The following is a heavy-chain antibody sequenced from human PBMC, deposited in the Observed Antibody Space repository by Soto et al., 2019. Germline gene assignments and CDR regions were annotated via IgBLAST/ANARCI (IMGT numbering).Heavy chain of an antibody. Sequence: GESLKISCKGSGYSFTSYWIGWVRQMPGKGLEWMGIIYPGDSDTRYSPSFQGQVTISADKSISTAYLQWSSLKASDTAMYYCARGVEMATITAGAFDIWGQGTMVTVSS. D-gene: IGHD5-12*01. J-gene: IGHJ3*02. CDR2: IYPGDSDT. CDR3: ARGVEMATITAGAFDI. CDR1: GYSFTSYW. V-gene: IGHV5-51*01.